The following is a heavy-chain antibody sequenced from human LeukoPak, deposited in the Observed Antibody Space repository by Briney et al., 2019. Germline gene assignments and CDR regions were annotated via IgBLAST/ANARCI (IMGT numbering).Heavy chain of an antibody. CDR3: ARDLAWGAFDY. V-gene: IGHV3-23*01. CDR2: VSPPGGGT. D-gene: IGHD7-27*01. Sequence: GGSLRLSCAASGFTFSNHGMNWARQAPGKGLEWLSGVSPPGGGTYYADSVKGRFTISRDDSENTLSLQMNSLRVEDTAIYYCARDLAWGAFDYWGQGTLVTVSS. J-gene: IGHJ4*02. CDR1: GFTFSNHG.